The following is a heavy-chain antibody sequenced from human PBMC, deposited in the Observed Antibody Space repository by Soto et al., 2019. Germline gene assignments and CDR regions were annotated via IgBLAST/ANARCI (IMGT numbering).Heavy chain of an antibody. CDR3: ARDRGRSGWCSLDYGMDV. CDR1: GYTFTSYY. CDR2: INPSGGST. D-gene: IGHD6-19*01. Sequence: ASVKVSCKASGYTFTSYYMHWVRQAPGQGLEWMGIINPSGGSTSYAQKFQGRVTMTRDTSTSTVYMELSSLRSEDTAVYYCARDRGRSGWCSLDYGMDVWGQGTTVTVSS. V-gene: IGHV1-46*01. J-gene: IGHJ6*02.